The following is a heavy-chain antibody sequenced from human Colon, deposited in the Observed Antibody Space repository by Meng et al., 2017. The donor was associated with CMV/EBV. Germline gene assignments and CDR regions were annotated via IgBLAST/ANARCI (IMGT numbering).Heavy chain of an antibody. V-gene: IGHV3-49*04. J-gene: IGHJ4*02. CDR3: SADYYGSGSYIAY. D-gene: IGHD3-10*01. Sequence: GESLKISCTASGFTFGDYAMSWVRQAPGKGLEWVGFIRIKAYGGTTEYAASVKGRFTISRDDSKSIAYLQMNSLKTEDTAVYYCSADYYGSGSYIAYWGQGTLVTVSS. CDR1: GFTFGDYA. CDR2: IRIKAYGGTT.